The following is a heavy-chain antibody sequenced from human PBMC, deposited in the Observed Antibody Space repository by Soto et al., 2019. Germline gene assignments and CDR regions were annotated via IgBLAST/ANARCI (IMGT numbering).Heavy chain of an antibody. CDR1: GFTFSSSG. V-gene: IGHV3-30*18. Sequence: QVQLVESGGGVVQPGRSLRLSCAASGFTFSSSGMHWVRQAPCKGLEWVAVTSFDGSSGYYADSVRGRFTISRDNSNNTLYLQMNSLRAEYTAVYYCAKSPTAVAGYFDYWGQGNLVTVS. J-gene: IGHJ4*02. CDR3: AKSPTAVAGYFDY. CDR2: TSFDGSSG. D-gene: IGHD6-19*01.